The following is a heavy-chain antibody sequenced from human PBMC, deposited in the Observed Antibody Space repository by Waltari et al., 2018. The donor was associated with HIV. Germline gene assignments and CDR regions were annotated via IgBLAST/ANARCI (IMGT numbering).Heavy chain of an antibody. J-gene: IGHJ3*02. Sequence: EVPLVESGGVVVQPGGALRLSCAASGFTFDDYAMHWVRQAPGKGLEWVSLISWDGGSTYYADSVKGRFTISRDNSKNSLYLQMNSLRAEDTALYYCSTYGDSEAFDIWGQGTMVTVSS. CDR1: GFTFDDYA. D-gene: IGHD4-17*01. CDR3: STYGDSEAFDI. CDR2: ISWDGGST. V-gene: IGHV3-43D*03.